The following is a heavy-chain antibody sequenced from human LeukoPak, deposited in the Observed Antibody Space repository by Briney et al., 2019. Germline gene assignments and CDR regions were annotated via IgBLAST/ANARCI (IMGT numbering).Heavy chain of an antibody. Sequence: GGSLRLSCAASGFTFSSYSMNWARQAPGKGLEWVSYISSSSSTIYYADSVKGRFTISRDNAKNSLYLQMNSLRAEDTAVYYCAREGLLWFGDPRGTAVDWGQGTLVTVSS. CDR1: GFTFSSYS. D-gene: IGHD3-10*01. CDR2: ISSSSSTI. J-gene: IGHJ4*02. CDR3: AREGLLWFGDPRGTAVD. V-gene: IGHV3-48*04.